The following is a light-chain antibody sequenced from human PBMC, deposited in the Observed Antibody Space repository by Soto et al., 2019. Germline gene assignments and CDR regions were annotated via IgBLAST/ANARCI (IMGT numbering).Light chain of an antibody. V-gene: IGKV1-5*01. J-gene: IGKJ1*01. CDR3: QQYNSYWT. Sequence: DIQMTQSPSTLSASVGDRVTITCRASQSISSWLAWSKQKPGKAPRPLIYDASSLESGVPSRFRGGGSGTEFTLTIRSLQPEEFATYDCQQYNSYWTFGQGTKVDIK. CDR2: DAS. CDR1: QSISSW.